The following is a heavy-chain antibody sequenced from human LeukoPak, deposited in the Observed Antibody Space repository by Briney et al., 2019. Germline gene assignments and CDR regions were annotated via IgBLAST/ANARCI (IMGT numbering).Heavy chain of an antibody. V-gene: IGHV4-59*08. J-gene: IGHJ4*02. CDR2: IFYSGST. Sequence: SETLSLTCTVSGGSISSYYWSWIRQPPGKGLEWIGYIFYSGSTNYNPSLKSRVTISVDTSKNQFSLKLSSVTAADTAVYYCARTPSGGIWDFDSWGQGTLVTVSS. CDR3: ARTPSGGIWDFDS. CDR1: GGSISSYY. D-gene: IGHD2-15*01.